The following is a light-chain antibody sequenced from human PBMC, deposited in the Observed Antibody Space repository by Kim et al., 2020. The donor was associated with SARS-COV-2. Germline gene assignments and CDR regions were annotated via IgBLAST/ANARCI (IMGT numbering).Light chain of an antibody. CDR1: SSNIGSNA. CDR2: NNS. J-gene: IGLJ2*01. Sequence: ELTQPPSASGTPGQRVTISCSGSSSNIGSNAVNWYQQLPGTAPKLLIYNNSQRPSGVPDRFSGSKSGTSGSLAISGLQSEDEAEYYCAAWDGSLNGVVFGGGTQLTVL. CDR3: AAWDGSLNGVV. V-gene: IGLV1-44*01.